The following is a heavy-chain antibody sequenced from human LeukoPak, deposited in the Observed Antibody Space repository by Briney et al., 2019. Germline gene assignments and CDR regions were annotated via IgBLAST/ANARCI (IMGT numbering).Heavy chain of an antibody. CDR2: IYYSGST. CDR3: ARLNRSRSMIVVRRGWFDP. CDR1: GGSISSYY. V-gene: IGHV4-59*12. Sequence: SETLSLTCTVSGGSISSYYWSWIRQPPGKGLEWIGYIYYSGSTNYNPSLKSRVTISVDTSKNQFSLKLSSVTAADTAVYYCARLNRSRSMIVVRRGWFDPWGQGTLVTVSS. J-gene: IGHJ5*02. D-gene: IGHD3-22*01.